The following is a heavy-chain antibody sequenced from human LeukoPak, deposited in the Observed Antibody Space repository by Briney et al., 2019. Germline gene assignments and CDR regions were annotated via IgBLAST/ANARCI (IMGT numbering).Heavy chain of an antibody. D-gene: IGHD6-19*01. Sequence: GGSLRLSCAASGFTFSSYGMHWVRQAPGKGLEWVAFIRYDGSNKYYADSVKGRFTISRDNSKNTLYLQMNSLRAEDTAVYYCARVSGPFYYYYMDVWGKGTTVTVSS. J-gene: IGHJ6*03. CDR1: GFTFSSYG. V-gene: IGHV3-30*02. CDR3: ARVSGPFYYYYMDV. CDR2: IRYDGSNK.